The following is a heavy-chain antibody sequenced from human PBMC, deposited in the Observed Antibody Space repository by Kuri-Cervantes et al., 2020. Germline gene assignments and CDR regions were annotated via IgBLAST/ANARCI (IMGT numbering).Heavy chain of an antibody. CDR2: INHSGST. CDR1: GGSFSGYS. CDR3: ARGRVATRRTPSLNNDPTEY. D-gene: IGHD6-6*01. V-gene: IGHV4-34*01. Sequence: SETLSLTCAVYGGSFSGYSWSWIRQPPGKGLEWIGEINHSGSTNYNPSLKSRVTISVDTSRNQFSLKLSSVTAADTAFYYCARGRVATRRTPSLNNDPTEYWGQGTLVTVSS. J-gene: IGHJ4*02.